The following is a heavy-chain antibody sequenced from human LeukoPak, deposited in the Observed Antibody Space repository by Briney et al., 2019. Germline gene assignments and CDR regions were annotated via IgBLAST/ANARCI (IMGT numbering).Heavy chain of an antibody. Sequence: PGGSLRLSCAASGFTFSGSAMHWVRQASGKGLEWVGRIRSKANSYATAYAASVKGRFTISRGDSKNTAYLQMNSLKTEDTAVYYCNRHLSEYSYGSLDYWGQGTLVTVSS. J-gene: IGHJ4*02. CDR3: NRHLSEYSYGSLDY. CDR1: GFTFSGSA. D-gene: IGHD5-18*01. V-gene: IGHV3-73*01. CDR2: IRSKANSYAT.